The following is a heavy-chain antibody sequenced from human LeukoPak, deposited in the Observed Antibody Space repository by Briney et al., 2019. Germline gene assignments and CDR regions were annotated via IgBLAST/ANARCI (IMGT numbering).Heavy chain of an antibody. Sequence: GGSLRLSCAASGFTFSSYAMSWVRQAPGKGLEWVSAISGSGGSTYYADSVKGRFTISRDNSKNTLYLQMNSLRAEDTAVYYCANPQLRFVYRGAFDIWGQGTMVTVSS. D-gene: IGHD3-10*01. V-gene: IGHV3-23*01. CDR3: ANPQLRFVYRGAFDI. CDR1: GFTFSSYA. CDR2: ISGSGGST. J-gene: IGHJ3*02.